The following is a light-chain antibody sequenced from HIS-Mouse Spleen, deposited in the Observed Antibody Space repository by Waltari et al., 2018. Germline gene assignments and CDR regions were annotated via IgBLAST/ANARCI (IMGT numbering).Light chain of an antibody. CDR2: SNI. V-gene: IGLV1-44*01. J-gene: IGLJ3*02. Sequence: QSVLTQPPSASGTPGQRVTISCSGSSSNIGSNTVNWYQQLPGTAPKLLIYSNIQRPSGVPDRLSGSKSGTAASLAISGLQSEDEADYYCAAWDDSLNGWVFGGGTKLTVL. CDR1: SSNIGSNT. CDR3: AAWDDSLNGWV.